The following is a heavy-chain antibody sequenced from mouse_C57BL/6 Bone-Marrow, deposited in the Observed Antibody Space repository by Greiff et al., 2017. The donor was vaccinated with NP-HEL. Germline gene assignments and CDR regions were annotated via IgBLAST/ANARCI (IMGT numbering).Heavy chain of an antibody. CDR1: GFSLSTFGMG. Sequence: QVTLKESGPGILQPSQTLSLSCSFSGFSLSTFGMGLGWIRQPSGQGLEWLAHIWWDDDKYYNPVLKSRTIISHDSSKNQVLHKIANVDTADAATYYCARPYYYGSSYVGFDYWGQGTTLTVSS. D-gene: IGHD1-1*01. CDR2: IWWDDDK. CDR3: ARPYYYGSSYVGFDY. J-gene: IGHJ2*01. V-gene: IGHV8-8*01.